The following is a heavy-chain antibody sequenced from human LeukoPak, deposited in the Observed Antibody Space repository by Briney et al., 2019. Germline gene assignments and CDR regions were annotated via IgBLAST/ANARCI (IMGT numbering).Heavy chain of an antibody. CDR2: MNPNSGNT. V-gene: IGHV1-8*01. J-gene: IGHJ6*02. Sequence: ASVKVSCKASGYTFTSYDINWVRQATGQGLEWMGWMNPNSGNTGYAQKFQGRVTMTRNTSISTAHMELSSLRSEDTAVYYCARGRPCSSTSCLYPYYYYGMDVWGRGTTVTVSS. CDR3: ARGRPCSSTSCLYPYYYYGMDV. CDR1: GYTFTSYD. D-gene: IGHD2-2*01.